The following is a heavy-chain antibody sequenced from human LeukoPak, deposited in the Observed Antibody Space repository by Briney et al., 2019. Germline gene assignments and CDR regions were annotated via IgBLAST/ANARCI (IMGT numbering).Heavy chain of an antibody. CDR3: ATAALSSGSYPSSFDY. CDR2: INPSGGST. J-gene: IGHJ4*02. Sequence: ASVKVSCKASGYTFTSYYMHWVRQAPGQGLEWMGIINPSGGSTCYAQKFQGRVTMTRDTSTSTVYMELSSLRSEDTAVYYCATAALSSGSYPSSFDYWGQGTLVTVSS. V-gene: IGHV1-46*01. CDR1: GYTFTSYY. D-gene: IGHD1-26*01.